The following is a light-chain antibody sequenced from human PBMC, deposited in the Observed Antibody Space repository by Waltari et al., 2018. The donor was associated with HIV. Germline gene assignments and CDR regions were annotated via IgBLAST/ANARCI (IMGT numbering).Light chain of an antibody. J-gene: IGKJ1*01. Sequence: TFRASQSMNKYVNWYQQKTGKAPTLLIYAASSLQGGVPSRFSGSGSGTDFTLTISSLQPEDFATYYCQQSYSTPRTFGQGTKVEIK. V-gene: IGKV1-39*01. CDR3: QQSYSTPRT. CDR1: QSMNKY. CDR2: AAS.